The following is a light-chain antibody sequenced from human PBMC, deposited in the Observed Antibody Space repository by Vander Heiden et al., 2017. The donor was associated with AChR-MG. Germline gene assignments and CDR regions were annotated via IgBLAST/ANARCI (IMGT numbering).Light chain of an antibody. V-gene: IGKV3-20*01. Sequence: IGFTPSPGNLSLSPGERATLSCRASQSFSSNLAWYQQKPGQAPRLLIYGASSRATGIPDRFSGSGSGTDFTLTISRLEPEDFAVYYCQQYGSSPYTFGQGTKLEIK. CDR2: GAS. J-gene: IGKJ2*01. CDR1: QSFSSN. CDR3: QQYGSSPYT.